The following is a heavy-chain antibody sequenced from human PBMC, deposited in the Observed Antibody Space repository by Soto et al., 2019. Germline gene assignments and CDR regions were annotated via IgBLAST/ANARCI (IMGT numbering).Heavy chain of an antibody. D-gene: IGHD6-19*01. CDR2: ISDYGTRK. J-gene: IGHJ4*02. Sequence: GGSLRLSCAASGFTFTSHAMHWVRQTPGEGLEWVAIISDYGTRKFYADSVQGRFSISRDNAKNTLYLQMNSLRAEDTAVYYCTRLEAVAADYWGQGTLVTVSS. CDR1: GFTFTSHA. V-gene: IGHV3-30-3*01. CDR3: TRLEAVAADY.